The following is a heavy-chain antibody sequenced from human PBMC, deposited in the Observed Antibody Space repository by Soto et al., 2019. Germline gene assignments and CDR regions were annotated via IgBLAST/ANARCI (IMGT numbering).Heavy chain of an antibody. CDR3: ATIPTWTADFDY. J-gene: IGHJ4*02. CDR2: MNPNSGNT. V-gene: IGHV1-8*01. Sequence: ASVKVSCKASGYTFTSYDINWVRQATGQGLEWMGWMNPNSGNTGYAQKFQGRVTMTRNTSISTAYMELSSLRSEDTAVYYCATIPTWTADFDYWGQGTLVTVSS. CDR1: GYTFTSYD. D-gene: IGHD2-2*02.